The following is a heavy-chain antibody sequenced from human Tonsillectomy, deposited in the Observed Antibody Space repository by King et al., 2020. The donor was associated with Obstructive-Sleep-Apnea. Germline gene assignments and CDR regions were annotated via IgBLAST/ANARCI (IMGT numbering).Heavy chain of an antibody. V-gene: IGHV3-23*04. J-gene: IGHJ4*02. Sequence: VQLVQSGGDLVQPGGSLRLSCAASGFNFINYAMSWVRQAPGKGLEWVSSITSAGDYTYYADSVRGRFAISRDNSKNTLYLEMKTLRVEDTALYFCAKHYVTLSYYFDYWGQGTLVAVSS. CDR2: ITSAGDYT. D-gene: IGHD3-9*01. CDR3: AKHYVTLSYYFDY. CDR1: GFNFINYA.